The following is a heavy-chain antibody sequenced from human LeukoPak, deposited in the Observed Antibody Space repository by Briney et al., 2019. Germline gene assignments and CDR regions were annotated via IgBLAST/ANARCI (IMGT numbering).Heavy chain of an antibody. V-gene: IGHV4-59*12. CDR3: ARNGYCSGGSCYRDFDY. D-gene: IGHD2-15*01. CDR1: GGSISSYY. CDR2: IYYSGST. Sequence: SETLSLTCTVSGGSISSYYWSWIRQPPGKGLEWIGYIYYSGSTNYNPSLKSRVTISVDTSKNQFSLKLSSVAAADTAVYYCARNGYCSGGSCYRDFDYWGQGTLVTVSS. J-gene: IGHJ4*02.